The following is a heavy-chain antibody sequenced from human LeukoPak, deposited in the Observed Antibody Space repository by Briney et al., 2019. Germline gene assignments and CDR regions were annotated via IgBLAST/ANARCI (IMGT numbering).Heavy chain of an antibody. D-gene: IGHD2-15*01. CDR3: VMGGYFDY. Sequence: GGSLRLSCGASGFTFSTYWMSWVRQGPGKGLEWVANINQYESEKYYVDSVKGRFTISRGNAKNSLYLQMNSLRAEDTAMYYCVMGGYFDYWGQGTLVTVSS. CDR2: INQYESEK. J-gene: IGHJ4*02. CDR1: GFTFSTYW. V-gene: IGHV3-7*01.